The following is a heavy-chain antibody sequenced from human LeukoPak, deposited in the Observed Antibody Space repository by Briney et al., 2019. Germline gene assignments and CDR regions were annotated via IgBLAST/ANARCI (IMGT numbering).Heavy chain of an antibody. Sequence: SETLSLTCTVSGGSISSSSYYWGWIRQPPGKGLEWIGSIYYSGTTNYNSSLRSRVTISVDTSKNQFSLKLSSVTAADTAVYYCARDYQGGYGDKTVDYWGQGTLVTVSS. CDR2: IYYSGTT. D-gene: IGHD5-18*01. CDR1: GGSISSSSYY. CDR3: ARDYQGGYGDKTVDY. J-gene: IGHJ4*02. V-gene: IGHV4-39*07.